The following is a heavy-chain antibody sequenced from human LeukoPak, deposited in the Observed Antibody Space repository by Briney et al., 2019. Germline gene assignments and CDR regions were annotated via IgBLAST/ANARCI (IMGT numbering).Heavy chain of an antibody. CDR1: GYTFTSYY. V-gene: IGHV1-69*13. CDR2: IIPIFGTA. CDR3: ARFSGSPQDGFDY. D-gene: IGHD1-26*01. J-gene: IGHJ4*02. Sequence: ASVKVSCKASGYTFTSYYMHWVRQAPGQGLEWMGGIIPIFGTANYAQKFQGRVTITADESTSTAYMELSSLRSEDTAVYYCARFSGSPQDGFDYWGQGTLVTVSS.